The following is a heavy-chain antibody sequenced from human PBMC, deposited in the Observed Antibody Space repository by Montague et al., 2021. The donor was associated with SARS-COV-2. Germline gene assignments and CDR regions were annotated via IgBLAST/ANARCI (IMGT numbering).Heavy chain of an antibody. J-gene: IGHJ4*02. D-gene: IGHD1-1*01. Sequence: SETLSLTCTVSGSSISSYYWSWIRQSPGKGLEWIGYIYYTGSTKYNPSLKSRVTMSLDRPTNRFSLRLNSVTAADTAMYYCARAQNTCFIANCVNYFDFWGLGAQVTVSS. CDR1: GSSISSYY. V-gene: IGHV4-59*01. CDR3: ARAQNTCFIANCVNYFDF. CDR2: IYYTGST.